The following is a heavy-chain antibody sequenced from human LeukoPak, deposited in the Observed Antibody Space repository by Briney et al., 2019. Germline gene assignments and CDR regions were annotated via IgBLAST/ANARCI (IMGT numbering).Heavy chain of an antibody. CDR2: IIPIFGTA. V-gene: IGHV1-69*05. CDR1: GGTFSSYA. CDR3: ARDRPYDYVWGSPTDY. Sequence: SVKVSRKASGGTFSSYAISWVRQAPGQGLEWMGRIIPIFGTANYAQKFQGRVTITTDESTSTAYMELSSLRSEDTAVYYCARDRPYDYVWGSPTDYWGQGTLVTASS. D-gene: IGHD3-16*01. J-gene: IGHJ4*02.